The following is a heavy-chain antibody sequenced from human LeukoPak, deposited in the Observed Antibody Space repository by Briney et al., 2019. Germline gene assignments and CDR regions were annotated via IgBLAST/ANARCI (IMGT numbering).Heavy chain of an antibody. V-gene: IGHV4-59*08. CDR3: ARASYSYDINGWVPFDY. CDR1: GGSISSYY. Sequence: SETLSLTCTVSGGSISSYYWSWIRQPPGKGLEWIGYIYYSGSTNYNPSLKSRVTISGDTSKNQFSLRLSSVTAADTAVYYCARASYSYDINGWVPFDYWGQGTLVTVSS. J-gene: IGHJ4*02. CDR2: IYYSGST. D-gene: IGHD3-22*01.